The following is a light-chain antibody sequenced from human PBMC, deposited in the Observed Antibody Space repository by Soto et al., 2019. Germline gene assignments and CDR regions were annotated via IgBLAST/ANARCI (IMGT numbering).Light chain of an antibody. Sequence: EIVLTQSPATLSLSPGERATLSSGASQSVSDYLAWYQQKPGQAPRLLIYDASNRATGIPARFSGSGFGTDFTLTISSLEPEDFAVYYCEQRSIWPLYTFGQGTKVDIK. V-gene: IGKV3-11*01. CDR2: DAS. J-gene: IGKJ2*01. CDR3: EQRSIWPLYT. CDR1: QSVSDY.